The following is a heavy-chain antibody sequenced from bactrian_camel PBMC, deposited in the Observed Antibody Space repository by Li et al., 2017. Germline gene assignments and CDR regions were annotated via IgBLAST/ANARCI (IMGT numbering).Heavy chain of an antibody. CDR1: GYRMYASDYC. V-gene: IGHV3S53*01. J-gene: IGHJ6*01. Sequence: HVQLVESGGGSAQPGGSLRLSCVASGYRMYASDYCMGWFRRAPGKEREKVATLDSDGRTSYADSVKGRFTISKDNAKNILYLQMDSLKREDTAIYYCATERRLQCPYRVADFGYWGQGTQVTVS. D-gene: IGHD2*01. CDR3: ATERRLQCPYRVADFGY. CDR2: LDSDGRT.